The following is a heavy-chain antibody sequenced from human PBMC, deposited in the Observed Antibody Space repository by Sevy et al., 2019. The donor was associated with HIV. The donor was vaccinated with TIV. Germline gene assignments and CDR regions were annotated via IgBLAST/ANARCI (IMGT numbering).Heavy chain of an antibody. CDR3: ARPYCSGDDCYSELDY. CDR1: GFNFRNYS. CDR2: ISSGSGTI. D-gene: IGHD2-15*01. J-gene: IGHJ4*02. Sequence: GGSLRLSCAASGFNFRNYSMTWVRQAPGKGLDWVSYISSGSGTIHYADSVKDRFTISRDNAKNSLFLQMNSLRDEDTAIYYCARPYCSGDDCYSELDYWGQGILVTVPS. V-gene: IGHV3-48*02.